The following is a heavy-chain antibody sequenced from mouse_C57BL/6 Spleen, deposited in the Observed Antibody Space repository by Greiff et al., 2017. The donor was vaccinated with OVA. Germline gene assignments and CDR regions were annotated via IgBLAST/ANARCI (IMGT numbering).Heavy chain of an antibody. J-gene: IGHJ1*03. D-gene: IGHD1-1*01. CDR3: ARFSYYYGSSHWYFDV. V-gene: IGHV1-64*01. Sequence: QVQLQQPGAELVKPGASVKLSCKASGYTFTSYWMHWVKQRPGQGLEWIGMIHPNSGSTNYNEKFKSKATLTVVKSSSTAYMQLSSLTSEDSAVYYCARFSYYYGSSHWYFDVWGTGTTVTVSS. CDR1: GYTFTSYW. CDR2: IHPNSGST.